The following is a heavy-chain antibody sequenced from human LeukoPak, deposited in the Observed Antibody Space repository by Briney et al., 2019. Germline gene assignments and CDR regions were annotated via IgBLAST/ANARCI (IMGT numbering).Heavy chain of an antibody. CDR3: AKEPWRIAVAGTPTGYYYGMDV. Sequence: PGGSLRLSCAASGFTFSSYWMHWVRQAPGKGLEWVSAISGSGGSTYYADSVKGRFTISRDNSKNTLYLQMNSLRAEDTAVYYCAKEPWRIAVAGTPTGYYYGMDVWDQGTTVTVSS. D-gene: IGHD6-19*01. J-gene: IGHJ6*02. V-gene: IGHV3-23*01. CDR1: GFTFSSYW. CDR2: ISGSGGST.